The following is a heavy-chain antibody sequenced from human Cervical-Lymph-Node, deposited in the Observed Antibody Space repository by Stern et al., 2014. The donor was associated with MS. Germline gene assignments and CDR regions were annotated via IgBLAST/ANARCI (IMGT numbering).Heavy chain of an antibody. D-gene: IGHD2-15*01. Sequence: VQLVESGGGVVQPGRSLRLSCAASGFIFSNYAMHWVRQAPGKGLDWVAFVSNEGSKQFYADSVKGRFTISRDNANNTLYLQKNSLRPEDTAVYYCGRDTCRGGGCYFRYWGQGILITVSS. J-gene: IGHJ4*02. V-gene: IGHV3-30-3*01. CDR3: GRDTCRGGGCYFRY. CDR2: VSNEGSKQ. CDR1: GFIFSNYA.